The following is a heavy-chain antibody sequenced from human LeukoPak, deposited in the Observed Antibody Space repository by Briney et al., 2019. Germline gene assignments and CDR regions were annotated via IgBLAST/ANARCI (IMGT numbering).Heavy chain of an antibody. CDR2: INHSGST. CDR1: GGSFSGYY. CDR3: ARGGYYDILTGYPFDY. V-gene: IGHV4-34*01. D-gene: IGHD3-9*01. J-gene: IGHJ4*02. Sequence: SETLSLTCAVYGGSFSGYYWSWIRQPPGKGLEGIWEINHSGSTNYNPSLKSRVTISVDTSKNQFSLKLSSVTAADTAVYYCARGGYYDILTGYPFDYWGQGTLVTVSS.